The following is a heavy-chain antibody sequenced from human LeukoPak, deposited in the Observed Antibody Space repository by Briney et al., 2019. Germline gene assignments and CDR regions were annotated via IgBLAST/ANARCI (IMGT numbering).Heavy chain of an antibody. CDR2: IKQDGSEK. CDR1: GFTFSSYW. CDR3: ARDRRAAGDYYYYYMDV. D-gene: IGHD1-1*01. J-gene: IGHJ6*03. V-gene: IGHV3-7*01. Sequence: PGGSLRLSCAASGFTFSSYWMSWVRQAPGKGLERVANIKQDGSEKYYVDSVKGRFTISRDNAKNSLYLQMNSLRAEDTAVYYCARDRRAAGDYYYYYMDVWGKGTTVTVSS.